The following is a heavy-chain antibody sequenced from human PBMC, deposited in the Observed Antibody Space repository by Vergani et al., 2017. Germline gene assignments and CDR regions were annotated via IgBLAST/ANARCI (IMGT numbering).Heavy chain of an antibody. CDR1: GYTFATYY. V-gene: IGHV1-46*01. CDR3: ARGYCSSTSCYDYFDY. D-gene: IGHD2-2*01. CDR2: INPSGGST. Sequence: QVQLVQSGAEVKKPGASVKVSCKASGYTFATYYMHWVRQAPGHGLEWMGIINPSGGSTRYAQKFQGRVTMTRDTSTSTVYMELSSLKFEDTAIYYCARGYCSSTSCYDYFDYWGQGTLVTVSS. J-gene: IGHJ4*02.